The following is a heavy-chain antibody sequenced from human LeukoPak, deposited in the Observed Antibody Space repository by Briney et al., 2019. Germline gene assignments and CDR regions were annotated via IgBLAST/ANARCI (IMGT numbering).Heavy chain of an antibody. CDR1: GFTFSSYE. J-gene: IGHJ4*02. CDR2: VNHSGST. V-gene: IGHV4-34*01. D-gene: IGHD5-12*01. Sequence: PGGSLRLSCAASGFTFSSYELNWVRQPPGMGLEWIGEVNHSGSTNYNPSLKSRVTISVDTAKNQFSLTLSSVTAADTSVYYCARGGYSGYRSRFDYWGQGTLVTVSS. CDR3: ARGGYSGYRSRFDY.